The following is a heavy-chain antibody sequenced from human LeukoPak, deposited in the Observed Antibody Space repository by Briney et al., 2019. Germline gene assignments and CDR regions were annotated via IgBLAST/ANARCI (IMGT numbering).Heavy chain of an antibody. Sequence: GGSLRLSCAASGFTFSSYAMHWVRQAPGKGLEWVAVISYDGSNKYYADSVKGRFTISRDNSKNTLYLQMNSLRAEDTAVYYCAKDGASVTVDYWGQGTLVTVSS. CDR3: AKDGASVTVDY. J-gene: IGHJ4*02. V-gene: IGHV3-30-3*01. D-gene: IGHD4-17*01. CDR2: ISYDGSNK. CDR1: GFTFSSYA.